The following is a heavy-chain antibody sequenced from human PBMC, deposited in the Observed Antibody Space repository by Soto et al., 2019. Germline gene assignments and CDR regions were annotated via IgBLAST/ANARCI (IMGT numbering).Heavy chain of an antibody. D-gene: IGHD3-22*01. CDR3: ARTIRSYYYDSSGPARWFDP. V-gene: IGHV4-59*01. CDR2: IYYSGSP. CDR1: GGSISNYF. Sequence: SETLSLTCTVSGGSISNYFWNWIRQPPGKGLEWIGSIYYSGSPNYNPSLKSRVTISVDTSRSQFSLNLNSVTAADTAVYYCARTIRSYYYDSSGPARWFDPWGQGTLVTVSS. J-gene: IGHJ5*02.